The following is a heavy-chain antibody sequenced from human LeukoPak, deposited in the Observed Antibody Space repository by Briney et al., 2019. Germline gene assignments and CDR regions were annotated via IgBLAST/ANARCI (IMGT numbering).Heavy chain of an antibody. CDR1: GYTFTSYG. CDR2: ISAYNGNT. CDR3: ARDTNAGYSSGLIDY. J-gene: IGHJ4*02. Sequence: ASVNVSCKASGYTFTSYGISWVQQAPGQGLEWMGWISAYNGNTNYAQKLQGRVTMTTDTSTSTAYMELRSLRSDDTAVYYCARDTNAGYSSGLIDYWGQGTLVTVSS. V-gene: IGHV1-18*01. D-gene: IGHD6-19*01.